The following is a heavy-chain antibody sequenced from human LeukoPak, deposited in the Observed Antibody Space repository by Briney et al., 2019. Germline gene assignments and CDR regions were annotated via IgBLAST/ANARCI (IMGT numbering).Heavy chain of an antibody. Sequence: TLSLTCAVSGGSISSGGYSWSWIRQPPGKGLEWIGYIYYSGSTYYNPSLKSRVTISVDTSKNQFSLKLSSVTAADTAVYYCARGYNWNYDPSYYYYYYYMDVWGKGTTVTVSS. CDR1: GGSISSGGYS. V-gene: IGHV4-30-4*07. J-gene: IGHJ6*03. CDR3: ARGYNWNYDPSYYYYYYYMDV. CDR2: IYYSGST. D-gene: IGHD1-7*01.